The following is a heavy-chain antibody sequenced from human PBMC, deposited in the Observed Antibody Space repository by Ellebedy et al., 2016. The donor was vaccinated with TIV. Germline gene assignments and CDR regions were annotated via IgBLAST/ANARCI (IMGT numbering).Heavy chain of an antibody. V-gene: IGHV1-3*01. CDR3: ARDRDGDPLDY. CDR1: GYTFTSYA. J-gene: IGHJ4*02. D-gene: IGHD4-17*01. CDR2: INAGNGNT. Sequence: AASVKVSCKASGYTFTSYAMHWVRQAPGQRLEWMGWINAGNGNTKYSQKFQGRVTITADKSTSTAYMELSNLRSEDTAVYYCARDRDGDPLDYWGQGTLVTVSS.